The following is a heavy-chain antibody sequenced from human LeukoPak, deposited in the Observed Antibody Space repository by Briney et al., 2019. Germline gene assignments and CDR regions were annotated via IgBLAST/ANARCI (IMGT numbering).Heavy chain of an antibody. CDR3: TTDPLPDIVVVVAATDY. V-gene: IGHV3-15*01. Sequence: GGSLRLSCAASGFTFSNAWMSWVRQAPGKGLEWVGRIKSKTDGGTTDYAAPVKGRFTISRDDSKNTLYLQMNSLKTEDTAVYYCTTDPLPDIVVVVAATDYWGQGTLVTVSS. D-gene: IGHD2-15*01. CDR1: GFTFSNAW. CDR2: IKSKTDGGTT. J-gene: IGHJ4*02.